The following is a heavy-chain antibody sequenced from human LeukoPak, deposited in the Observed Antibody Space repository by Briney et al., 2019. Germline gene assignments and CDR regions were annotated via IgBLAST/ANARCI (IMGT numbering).Heavy chain of an antibody. D-gene: IGHD3-10*01. J-gene: IGHJ4*02. Sequence: SETLSLTCTVSGYSMSSGYYWGWIRQPPGKGLQWIGSIFHSGNSYYNPSLKSRVTMSVDTSKNQFSLKLSSVTAADTAVYYCAREAGGGWDYFDYWGQGTLVTVSS. CDR1: GYSMSSGYY. V-gene: IGHV4-38-2*02. CDR2: IFHSGNS. CDR3: AREAGGGWDYFDY.